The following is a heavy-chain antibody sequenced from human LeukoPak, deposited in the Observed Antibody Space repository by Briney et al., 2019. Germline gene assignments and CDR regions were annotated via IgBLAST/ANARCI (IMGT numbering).Heavy chain of an antibody. CDR3: ARVKPNYYDSSAYGTFDI. V-gene: IGHV1-46*01. Sequence: ASVKVSCKASGYTFTSYYMHWVRQAPGQGLQLMGIINPSGGSTSYAQKFQGRVTMTRDTSTSTVYMELSSLRSEDTAVYYCARVKPNYYDSSAYGTFDIWGQGTMVTVSS. D-gene: IGHD3-22*01. CDR2: INPSGGST. J-gene: IGHJ3*02. CDR1: GYTFTSYY.